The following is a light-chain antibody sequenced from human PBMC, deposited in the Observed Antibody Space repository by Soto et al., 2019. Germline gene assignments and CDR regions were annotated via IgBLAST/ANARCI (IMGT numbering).Light chain of an antibody. CDR1: QGIRSY. CDR3: QQVNSYPIT. CDR2: IAS. J-gene: IGKJ5*01. V-gene: IGKV1-9*01. Sequence: DIQLTHSPSFLSASVGDRVTTTCRASQGIRSYLAWYQQKPGRAPKLLMYIASTLQTGVPSRFSGSGSGTEFTLTITSPQPEDFATYYCQQVNSYPITFGQGTRLEIK.